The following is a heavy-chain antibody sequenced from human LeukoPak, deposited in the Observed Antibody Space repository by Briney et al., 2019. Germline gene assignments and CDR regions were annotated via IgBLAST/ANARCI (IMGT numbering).Heavy chain of an antibody. CDR3: ASGYCSSTSCYKGMDV. J-gene: IGHJ6*02. V-gene: IGHV4-39*01. Sequence: PSETLSLTCTVSGGSVSSGSYYWSWIRQPPGKGLEWIGSIYYSGSTYYNPSLKSRVTISVDTSKNQFSLKLSSVTAADTAVYYCASGYCSSTSCYKGMDVWGQGTTVTVSS. D-gene: IGHD2-2*02. CDR1: GGSVSSGSYY. CDR2: IYYSGST.